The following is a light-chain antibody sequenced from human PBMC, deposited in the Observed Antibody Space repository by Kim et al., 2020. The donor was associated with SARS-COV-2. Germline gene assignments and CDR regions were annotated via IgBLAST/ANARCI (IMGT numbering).Light chain of an antibody. V-gene: IGLV3-1*01. J-gene: IGLJ2*01. CDR3: QAWDRRTVV. Sequence: SYELTQPPSVSVSPGQTATITCSGDKLGDKYGSWYQKKPGQSPVLVIYEDSQRPSGIPERFSGSNSGNTATLTISGTQAVDEADYYCQAWDRRTVVFGGG. CDR1: KLGDKY. CDR2: EDS.